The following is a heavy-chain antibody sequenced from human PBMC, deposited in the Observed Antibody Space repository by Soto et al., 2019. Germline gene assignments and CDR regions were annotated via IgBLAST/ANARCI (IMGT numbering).Heavy chain of an antibody. CDR3: SRRLSLCRCWEQ. CDR2: TYPRDSST. Sequence: EVQLVQSGADLKKSGESLKISCKGSGYSFSSYWIGWVRQMPGKGLEWVGITYPRDSSTRYSPSFQGQVTISVDQSITHGLLQVDRLRASDTAIYYFSRRLSLCRCWEQWGPGTLIPVSS. D-gene: IGHD2-2*01. V-gene: IGHV5-51*01. CDR1: GYSFSSYW. J-gene: IGHJ4*01.